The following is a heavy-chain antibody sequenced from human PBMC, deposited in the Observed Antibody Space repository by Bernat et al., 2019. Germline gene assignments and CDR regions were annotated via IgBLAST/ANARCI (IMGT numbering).Heavy chain of an antibody. CDR2: IVVGSGAT. CDR1: GFTFGSSV. CDR3: ARDSCSSTSCYGYFDY. D-gene: IGHD2-2*01. J-gene: IGHJ4*02. V-gene: IGHV1-58*03. Sequence: QMQLVQSGPEVKKPGTSVKVSCRASGFTFGSSVVQWVRQAPGQRLEWIGWIVVGSGATKYTQNLQGRLTITRDMSTSTAYMELSGLRSDDTAVYYCARDSCSSTSCYGYFDYWGQGTLVTVSS.